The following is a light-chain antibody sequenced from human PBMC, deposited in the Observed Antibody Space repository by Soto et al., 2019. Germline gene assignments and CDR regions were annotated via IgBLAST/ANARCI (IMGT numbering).Light chain of an antibody. V-gene: IGKV1-5*01. Sequence: IQRTQSPSTLSASVGDRVTITCRASQSISDWLAWYQQKPGKAPKLLIFDASSLEGGVPSRFSGSGFGTEFTLTITSLQPDDFATYYCQHYETYPLSFGGGTKVDIK. CDR3: QHYETYPLS. CDR1: QSISDW. CDR2: DAS. J-gene: IGKJ4*01.